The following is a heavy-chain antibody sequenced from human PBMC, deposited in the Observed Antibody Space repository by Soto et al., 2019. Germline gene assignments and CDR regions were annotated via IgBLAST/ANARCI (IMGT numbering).Heavy chain of an antibody. D-gene: IGHD3-10*01. CDR1: GLNFSDAW. CDR2: IKNEGAGGTT. CDR3: VAPWLF. V-gene: IGHV3-15*05. Sequence: EVHLVESGGGLVKPGGSLRLSCVASGLNFSDAWMSWVRQAPGKGLEWIVRIKNEGAGGTTDYAAVVKGRFIISRDDSKNTLFLQMNSLTAADTAVYYCVAPWLFWGHGNLVTVSS. J-gene: IGHJ4*01.